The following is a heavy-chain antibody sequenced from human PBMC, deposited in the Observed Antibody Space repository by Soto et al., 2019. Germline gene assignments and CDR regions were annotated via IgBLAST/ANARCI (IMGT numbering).Heavy chain of an antibody. Sequence: LSLTCTVSGGSISSYYWSWIRQPPGKGLEWIGYIYYSGSTNYNPSLKSRVTISVDTSKNQFSLKLSSVTAADTAVYYCARHAAIDDYSGQGTPVPGSS. V-gene: IGHV4-59*08. CDR3: ARHAAIDDY. CDR1: GGSISSYY. J-gene: IGHJ4*02. D-gene: IGHD5-18*01. CDR2: IYYSGST.